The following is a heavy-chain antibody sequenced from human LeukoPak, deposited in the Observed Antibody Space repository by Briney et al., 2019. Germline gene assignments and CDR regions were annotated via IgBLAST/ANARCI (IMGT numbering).Heavy chain of an antibody. CDR3: AKHTTLPPSYYFDY. V-gene: IGHV3-30*18. Sequence: PGTSLSLSCAASGFTFNNYGMSWVRQAPGKGLYWVGIVSNDGSTTYYADSVKGRFTISRDNSKNTLYLQMNNLRPEDTAAYYCAKHTTLPPSYYFDYWGQGTLVTVSS. CDR2: VSNDGSTT. D-gene: IGHD4-17*01. J-gene: IGHJ4*02. CDR1: GFTFNNYG.